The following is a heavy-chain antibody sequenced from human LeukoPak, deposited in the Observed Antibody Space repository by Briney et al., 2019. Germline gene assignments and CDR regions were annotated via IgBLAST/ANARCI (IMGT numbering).Heavy chain of an antibody. J-gene: IGHJ4*02. Sequence: GGSLRLSCVASGFTFSSYWMSWVRQAPGKGPEWVANIKQDSGGIYYVDSVKGRFTISRDNAKNSLYLQMNSLRAEDTAVYYCARDKIVGPTRFDYWGQGILVTVSS. D-gene: IGHD1-26*01. CDR2: IKQDSGGI. V-gene: IGHV3-7*01. CDR3: ARDKIVGPTRFDY. CDR1: GFTFSSYW.